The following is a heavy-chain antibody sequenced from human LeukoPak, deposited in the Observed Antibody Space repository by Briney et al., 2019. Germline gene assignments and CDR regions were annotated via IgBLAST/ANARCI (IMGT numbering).Heavy chain of an antibody. V-gene: IGHV3-7*01. CDR2: IKYDGDEE. J-gene: IGHJ4*02. Sequence: GGSLRLSCAASGFTFSDYWMSWMRQAPGKGLEWVANIKYDGDEEYYVDSVKGRFTISSDNAKNSLYLQLNSLRVEDTAVYYCKSGGAAPGSFDNWGQGTLVTVSP. CDR1: GFTFSDYW. D-gene: IGHD6-13*01. CDR3: KSGGAAPGSFDN.